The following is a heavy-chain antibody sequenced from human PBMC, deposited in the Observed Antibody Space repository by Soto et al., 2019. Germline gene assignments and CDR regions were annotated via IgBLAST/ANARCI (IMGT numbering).Heavy chain of an antibody. V-gene: IGHV4-31*03. CDR2: IFNSGHA. Sequence: PSETLSLTFSVSGGSVPSGNYYWTWICQRTGKGLEWIGHIFNSGHAYYNPSLKRRASISADTSKNQFSLRLTSVTAADAAVYFWARDGSPNVPAAMRWLDSWGQGTLVTVSS. J-gene: IGHJ5*01. CDR1: GGSVPSGNYY. CDR3: ARDGSPNVPAAMRWLDS. D-gene: IGHD2-2*01.